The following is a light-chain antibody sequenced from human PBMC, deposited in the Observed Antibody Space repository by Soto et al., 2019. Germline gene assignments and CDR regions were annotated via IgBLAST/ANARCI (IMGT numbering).Light chain of an antibody. J-gene: IGKJ1*01. CDR3: QQYNGYWT. Sequence: DLQMTQSPSTLSASVGDRVTITCRASQSINDSLAWYQQKPGKAPKLLIYEASNLKSGVPSRFSGSGSGTEYTLTISSLQPDDFASYYCQQYNGYWTFGQGTKVEIK. V-gene: IGKV1-5*03. CDR1: QSINDS. CDR2: EAS.